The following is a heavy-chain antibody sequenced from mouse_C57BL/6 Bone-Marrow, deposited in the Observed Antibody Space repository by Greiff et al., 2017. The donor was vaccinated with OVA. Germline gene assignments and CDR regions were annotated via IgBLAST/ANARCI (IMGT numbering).Heavy chain of an antibody. CDR2: IYPGDGDT. J-gene: IGHJ4*01. V-gene: IGHV1-80*01. CDR1: GYAFSSYW. CDR3: ARGGWLLFYYAMDY. D-gene: IGHD2-3*01. Sequence: VQLQQSGAELVKPGASVKISCKASGYAFSSYWMNWVKQRPGKGLEWIGQIYPGDGDTNYNGKFKGKATLTADKSSSTAYMQLSSLTSEDSAVYFCARGGWLLFYYAMDYWGQGTSVTVSS.